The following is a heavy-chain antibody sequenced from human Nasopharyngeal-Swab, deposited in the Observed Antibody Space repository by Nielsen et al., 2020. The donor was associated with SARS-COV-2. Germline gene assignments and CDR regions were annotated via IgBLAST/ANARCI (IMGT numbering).Heavy chain of an antibody. CDR2: INHSGST. D-gene: IGHD1-26*01. CDR3: ARDRHKERVVGLGIDY. CDR1: GGSISSSNW. J-gene: IGHJ4*02. Sequence: SETLSLTCAVSGGSISSSNWWSWVRQPPGKGLEWIGEINHSGSTNYNPSLKSRVTISVDTSKNQFSLKLSSVTAADTAVYYCARDRHKERVVGLGIDYWGQGTLVTVSS. V-gene: IGHV4-4*02.